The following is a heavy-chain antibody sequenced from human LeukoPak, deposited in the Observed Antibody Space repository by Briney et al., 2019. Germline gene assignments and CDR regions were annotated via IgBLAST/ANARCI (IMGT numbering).Heavy chain of an antibody. D-gene: IGHD1-26*01. CDR2: IYHSGST. Sequence: SETLSLTCTVSGGSTSSGGYYWSWIRQPPGKGLEWIGYIYHSGSTYYNPSLKSRVTISVDRSKNQFSLKLSSVTAADTAVYYCASGSGSSIDYWGQGTLVTVSS. J-gene: IGHJ4*02. V-gene: IGHV4-30-2*01. CDR1: GGSTSSGGYY. CDR3: ASGSGSSIDY.